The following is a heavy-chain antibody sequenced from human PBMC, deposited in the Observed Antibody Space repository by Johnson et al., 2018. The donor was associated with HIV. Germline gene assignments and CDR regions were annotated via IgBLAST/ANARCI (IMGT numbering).Heavy chain of an antibody. Sequence: VQLLESGGGLVQPGGSLRLSCAASGFTFSSYWMTWVRQAQGKGLEWVANIKQDGSEKYYVDSVKGRFTISRDNAKSSLYLQMNSLRAEDTAVYYCARLQSGVADDAFDIWGQGTTVTVSS. CDR1: GFTFSSYW. J-gene: IGHJ3*02. D-gene: IGHD2-15*01. V-gene: IGHV3-7*05. CDR3: ARLQSGVADDAFDI. CDR2: IKQDGSEK.